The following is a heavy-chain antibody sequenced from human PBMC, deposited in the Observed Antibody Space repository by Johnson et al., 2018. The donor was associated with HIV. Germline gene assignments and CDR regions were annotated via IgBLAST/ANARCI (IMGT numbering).Heavy chain of an antibody. CDR1: GFTFSSYA. Sequence: QVQLVESGGGVVQPGRSLRLSCAASGFTFSSYAIHWVRQAPGKGLEWVAVISYDGSNKYYADSVKGRFTISRDNSKNTLYLQMNSLRAEDGAVDYCAVLCSGCADAFDVWGQGTMVTVS. V-gene: IGHV3-30*04. D-gene: IGHD3-10*01. J-gene: IGHJ3*01. CDR3: AVLCSGCADAFDV. CDR2: ISYDGSNK.